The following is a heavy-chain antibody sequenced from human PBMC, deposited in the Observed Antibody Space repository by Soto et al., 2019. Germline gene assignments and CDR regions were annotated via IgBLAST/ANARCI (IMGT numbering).Heavy chain of an antibody. CDR2: VQQDGSEK. CDR3: ARGGLHRSGYEYYYYYYGLDV. J-gene: IGHJ6*02. Sequence: EGQLVESGGGLGQLGESLRLSCAGSGFTFNSYWMSWVRQAPGKGLEWVAKVQQDGSEKYYVDSVKGRFTISRDNAKNSVYLQMNSLRVEDTAVYYCARGGLHRSGYEYYYYYYGLDVLGQGTTVIVAS. CDR1: GFTFNSYW. D-gene: IGHD5-12*01. V-gene: IGHV3-7*03.